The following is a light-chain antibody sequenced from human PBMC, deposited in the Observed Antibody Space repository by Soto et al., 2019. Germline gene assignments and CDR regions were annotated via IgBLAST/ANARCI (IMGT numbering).Light chain of an antibody. V-gene: IGKV1-17*01. CDR2: AAS. CDR1: QGIRND. CDR3: LPHNTCPRT. Sequence: DIQMTQSPSSLSASVGDRVTITCRASQGIRNDLGWYQQKPGKAPKRLIYAASTFQGGIPSTFSVSGSGTEFTLAISSPQPEDFATYYCLPHNTCPRTLGQGTKMEIK. J-gene: IGKJ1*01.